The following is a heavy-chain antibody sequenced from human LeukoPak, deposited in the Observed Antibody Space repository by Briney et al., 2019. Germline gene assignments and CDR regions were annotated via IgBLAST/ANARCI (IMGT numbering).Heavy chain of an antibody. D-gene: IGHD3-22*01. CDR1: GYIFTSYG. V-gene: IGHV1-18*01. CDR3: ARSPYDYDSSNYWPLGY. J-gene: IGHJ4*02. CDR2: ISSYNGNI. Sequence: ASVKVSCKTSGYIFTSYGISWVRQAPGQGLEWMGWISSYNGNIKYAQNLQGRVTMITDTSTSTAYMELRSLRPDDTAVYYCARSPYDYDSSNYWPLGYWGQGTLVTVSS.